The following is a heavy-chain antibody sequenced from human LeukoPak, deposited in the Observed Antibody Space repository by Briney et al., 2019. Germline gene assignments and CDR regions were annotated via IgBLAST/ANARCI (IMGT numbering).Heavy chain of an antibody. CDR3: ARGNYYDSSGYYDGADY. CDR2: INAGNGNT. J-gene: IGHJ4*02. V-gene: IGHV1-3*03. Sequence: ASVKVSCKASGYTFTSYAMHWVRQAPGQRLEWMGWINAGNGNTKYSSASTAYMELSSLRSEDMAVYYCARGNYYDSSGYYDGADYWGQGTLVTVSS. CDR1: GYTFTSYA. D-gene: IGHD3-22*01.